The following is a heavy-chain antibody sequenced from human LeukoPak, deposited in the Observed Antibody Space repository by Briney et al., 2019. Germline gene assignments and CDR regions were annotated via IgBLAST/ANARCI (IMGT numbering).Heavy chain of an antibody. V-gene: IGHV1-18*01. Sequence: ASVKVSCKASGYTFTSYGISWVRQAPGQGLEWMGWISAYHGNTNYAQKLQGRVTMTTDTSTSTAYMELRSLRSDDTAVYYCARDLVAITGIGNWFDPWGQGTLVTVSS. CDR3: ARDLVAITGIGNWFDP. D-gene: IGHD1-20*01. CDR1: GYTFTSYG. CDR2: ISAYHGNT. J-gene: IGHJ5*02.